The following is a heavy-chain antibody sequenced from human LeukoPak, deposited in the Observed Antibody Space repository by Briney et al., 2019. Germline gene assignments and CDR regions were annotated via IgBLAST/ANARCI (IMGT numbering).Heavy chain of an antibody. CDR1: GFTFSSYS. V-gene: IGHV3-21*01. J-gene: IGHJ4*02. D-gene: IGHD3-22*01. CDR2: ISSSSSYI. Sequence: GGSLRLSCAASGFTFSSYSMNWVRQAPGKGLEWVSSISSSSSYIYYADSVKGRFTISRDNAKNSLYLQMNSLRAEDTAVYYCVRDAVDSSGNRGYFDYWGQGTLVTVSS. CDR3: VRDAVDSSGNRGYFDY.